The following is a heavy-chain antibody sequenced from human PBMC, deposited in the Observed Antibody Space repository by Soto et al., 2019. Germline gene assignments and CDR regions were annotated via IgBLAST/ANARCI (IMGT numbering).Heavy chain of an antibody. V-gene: IGHV3-7*01. Sequence: EVQLVESGGGLVQPGGSLRLSCAASGFTFSSYWMSWVRQAPGKGLEWVANIKQDGSEKKYVDSVKGRFTISRDNAKNSLDFEVERLRGEGKGGDYRSGIVGSSCYGCKLGHWGPGTLVTVSS. CDR3: SGIVGSSCYGCKLGH. CDR1: GFTFSSYW. D-gene: IGHD5-12*01. J-gene: IGHJ4*02. CDR2: IKQDGSEK.